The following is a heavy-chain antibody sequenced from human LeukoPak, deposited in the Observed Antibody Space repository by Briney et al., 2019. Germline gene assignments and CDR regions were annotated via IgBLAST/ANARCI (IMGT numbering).Heavy chain of an antibody. D-gene: IGHD6-13*01. CDR2: IYPGDSDT. CDR3: ARQNSSWYDY. J-gene: IGHJ4*02. Sequence: GESLKISRKGSGYRFTSYWIGWVRQMPGKGLEWMGIIYPGDSDTRYNPSFQSQVTISADKSVTTAYLQWSSLKASDTAMYYCARQNSSWYDYWGQGTLVTVSS. CDR1: GYRFTSYW. V-gene: IGHV5-51*01.